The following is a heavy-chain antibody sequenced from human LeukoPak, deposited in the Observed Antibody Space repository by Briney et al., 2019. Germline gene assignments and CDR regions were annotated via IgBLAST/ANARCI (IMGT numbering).Heavy chain of an antibody. D-gene: IGHD4-23*01. J-gene: IGHJ6*02. CDR3: AKHRVTTVVKGIYYYYGMDV. CDR2: ISGSGGST. V-gene: IGHV3-23*01. CDR1: GFTFSSYA. Sequence: HPGGSLRLSCAASGFTFSSYAMSWVRQAPGKGLEWVSAISGSGGSTYYADSVKGRFTISRDNSKNTLYLQMNSLRAEDTAVYYCAKHRVTTVVKGIYYYYGMDVWGQGTTVTVSS.